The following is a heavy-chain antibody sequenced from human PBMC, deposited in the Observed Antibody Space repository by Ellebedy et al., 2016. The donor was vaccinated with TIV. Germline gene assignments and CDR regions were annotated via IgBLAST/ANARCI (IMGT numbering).Heavy chain of an antibody. J-gene: IGHJ6*03. CDR2: IRQDGNEK. Sequence: PGGSLRLSCAAYGFNFSDHWMNWVRQAPGQGLEWVANIRQDGNEKFYLDSVKGRFTISKDKAKNSLYLQMDGLRAEDTAVYFCARGSGWYYYYYMDVWGKGTTVIVSS. CDR1: GFNFSDHW. D-gene: IGHD6-19*01. CDR3: ARGSGWYYYYYMDV. V-gene: IGHV3-7*04.